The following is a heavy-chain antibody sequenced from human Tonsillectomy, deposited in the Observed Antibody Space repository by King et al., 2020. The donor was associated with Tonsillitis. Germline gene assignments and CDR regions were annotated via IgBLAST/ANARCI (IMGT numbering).Heavy chain of an antibody. D-gene: IGHD1-26*01. CDR1: GFSFSRYW. CDR3: AREQLLLAYFDY. CDR2: IKQDGSEK. J-gene: IGHJ4*02. Sequence: EVQLVESGGGLVQPGGSLRLSCAASGFSFSRYWVTWVRQAPGKGLEWVANIKQDGSEKYYVDSVRGRFTISRDNAKKSLYLQMNSLRAEDTAVYYCAREQLLLAYFDYWGQGTLVTVSS. V-gene: IGHV3-7*01.